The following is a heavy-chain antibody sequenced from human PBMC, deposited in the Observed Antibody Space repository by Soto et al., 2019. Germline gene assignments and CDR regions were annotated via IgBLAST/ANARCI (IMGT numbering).Heavy chain of an antibody. CDR2: ISGSGAKT. CDR1: GFTFDTYA. CDR3: AKLECSGGSCYSGRLVDCFYYYMDV. J-gene: IGHJ6*03. D-gene: IGHD2-15*01. V-gene: IGHV3-23*01. Sequence: EVQLLESGGGLVQPGGSLRLSCAASGFTFDTYAMSWVRQAPGKGLEWVSAISGSGAKTYYADSVKGRFTISRDNSKNTLYLQMNSLRAEDTAVYHCAKLECSGGSCYSGRLVDCFYYYMDVWGKGTTVTVSS.